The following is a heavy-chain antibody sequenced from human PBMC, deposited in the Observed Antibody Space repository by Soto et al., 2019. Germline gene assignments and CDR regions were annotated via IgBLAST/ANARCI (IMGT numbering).Heavy chain of an antibody. CDR2: ISAYNGNT. Sequence: QVPLVQSGAEVKKPGASVKVSCKASGYTFTSYGISWVRQGPGQRLEWMGWISAYNGNTKYAQELQGRVTMTPDTSTNTAYMELLNLRSDDTVVFYCARVIAAAADFDYWGQGTLVTVSS. CDR3: ARVIAAAADFDY. J-gene: IGHJ4*02. CDR1: GYTFTSYG. D-gene: IGHD6-13*01. V-gene: IGHV1-18*01.